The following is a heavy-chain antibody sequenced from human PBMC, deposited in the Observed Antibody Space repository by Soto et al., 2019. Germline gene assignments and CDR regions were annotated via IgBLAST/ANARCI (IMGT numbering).Heavy chain of an antibody. V-gene: IGHV4-4*02. CDR3: ALRSMAVVPEY. D-gene: IGHD2-15*01. CDR2: LYYGGST. J-gene: IGHJ4*02. Sequence: SETLSLTCAVAGGSIGSSNWWSWVRQPPGKGLELIGELYYGGSTNYNPSLKSRVTLSVDTSTNQCSLTVSSMTAADTVLYYCALRSMAVVPEYWGQGTLVPVSS. CDR1: GGSIGSSNW.